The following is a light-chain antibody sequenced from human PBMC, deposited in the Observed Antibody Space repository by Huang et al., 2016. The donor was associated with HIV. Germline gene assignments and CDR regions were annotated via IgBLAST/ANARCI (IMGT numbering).Light chain of an antibody. V-gene: IGKV3-11*01. CDR1: QSIATY. CDR3: QQRSKWPLT. CDR2: DAS. Sequence: EILLTQSPVTLSLSPGDRATLSCRASQSIATYLAWYQQKSGQAPRPLIYDASNRAAGVPARFSASGSETDFTLTIDSLDPDDFAIYHCQQRSKWPLTFGGGTKVEMK. J-gene: IGKJ4*01.